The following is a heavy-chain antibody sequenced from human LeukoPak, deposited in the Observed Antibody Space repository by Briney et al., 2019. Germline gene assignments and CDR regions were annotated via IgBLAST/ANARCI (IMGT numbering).Heavy chain of an antibody. D-gene: IGHD2-2*01. Sequence: PSETLSLTCTVSGGSISSYYWSWIRQPAGKGLEWIGRIYTSGTTYYNPSLKSRVTISVDTSKNHFSLKLSSVTAADTAVYYCARGPTYQPIDSWGQGTLVTVSS. J-gene: IGHJ4*02. V-gene: IGHV4-4*07. CDR3: ARGPTYQPIDS. CDR1: GGSISSYY. CDR2: IYTSGTT.